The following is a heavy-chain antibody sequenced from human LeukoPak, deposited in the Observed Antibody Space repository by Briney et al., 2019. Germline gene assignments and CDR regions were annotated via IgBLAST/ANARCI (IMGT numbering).Heavy chain of an antibody. J-gene: IGHJ6*03. V-gene: IGHV3-23*01. Sequence: GGSLRLSCAASGFTFTSYAMTWVRQAPGKGLEWVSTVSGSAGRTDYADSVKGRFTISRDNLKNTLYLQMNGLRAEDTAVYYCAKNRGHCVDGVCHNYYYMDVWGKGTTVTVSS. CDR2: VSGSAGRT. D-gene: IGHD2-8*02. CDR3: AKNRGHCVDGVCHNYYYMDV. CDR1: GFTFTSYA.